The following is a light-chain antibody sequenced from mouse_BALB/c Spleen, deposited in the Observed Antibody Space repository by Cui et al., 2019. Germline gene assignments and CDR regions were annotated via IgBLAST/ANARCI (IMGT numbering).Light chain of an antibody. V-gene: IGKV5-48*01. J-gene: IGKJ4*01. CDR1: QSIGTS. Sequence: DILLTQSQAILSVSRGERVSFSCRASQSIGTSIHWYQQRTNGSPRLLIKYASESISGIPSRFSGSGSGTYFTLTINSVESEDIADYYCQQSNSWPFTFGSGTKLEIK. CDR2: YAS. CDR3: QQSNSWPFT.